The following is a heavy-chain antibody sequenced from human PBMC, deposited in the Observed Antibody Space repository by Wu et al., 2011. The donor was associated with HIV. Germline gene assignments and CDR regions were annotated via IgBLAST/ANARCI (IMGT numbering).Heavy chain of an antibody. CDR2: ISAYNGDT. Sequence: EVKKPGSSVKVSCKASGATFTGHYMHWVRQAPGQGLEWMGWISAYNGDTDYAQKFQGRVTMTTDTSTSTTYMELRSLRSDDTAVYYCARPYCSGGNCLGFDYWGQGTLVTVSS. J-gene: IGHJ4*02. CDR3: ARPYCSGGNCLGFDY. V-gene: IGHV1-18*04. CDR1: GATFTGHY. D-gene: IGHD2-15*01.